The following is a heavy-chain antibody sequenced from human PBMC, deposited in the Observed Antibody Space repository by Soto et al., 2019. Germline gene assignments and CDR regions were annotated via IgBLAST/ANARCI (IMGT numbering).Heavy chain of an antibody. CDR3: ARDLDGLHDDTSGPFPRPG. V-gene: IGHV4-30-4*01. D-gene: IGHD3-22*01. J-gene: IGHJ1*01. Sequence: SETLSLTCTVSGGSISSDDYYWSWIRQAPGRGLEWIGYIHSSGSIYYNPSLKSRATMSIDTSGNQFSLKVSSVTVADTAVYYCARDLDGLHDDTSGPFPRPGWGQGTLVTVSS. CDR2: IHSSGSI. CDR1: GGSISSDDYY.